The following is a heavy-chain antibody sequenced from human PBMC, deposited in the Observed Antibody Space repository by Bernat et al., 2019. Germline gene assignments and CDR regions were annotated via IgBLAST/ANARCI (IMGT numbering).Heavy chain of an antibody. J-gene: IGHJ4*02. V-gene: IGHV5-51*01. Sequence: EVQLVQSGAEVKKPGESLKISCKGSGYSFTNYWIGWVRQMPGKGLEWMGIIYPGDSDTRYSPSFEGKVTMSADKSISTAYLQWSSLKASDTAMCYCARRHDILAGYYPYWGQGTLVTVSS. CDR3: ARRHDILAGYYPY. CDR2: IYPGDSDT. CDR1: GYSFTNYW. D-gene: IGHD3-9*01.